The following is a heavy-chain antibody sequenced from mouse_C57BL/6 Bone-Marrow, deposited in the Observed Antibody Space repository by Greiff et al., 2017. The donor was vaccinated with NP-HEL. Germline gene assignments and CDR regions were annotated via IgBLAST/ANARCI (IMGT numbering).Heavy chain of an antibody. CDR1: GYTFTDYN. CDR2: INPNNGGT. CDR3: ARGDSYYYAMDY. D-gene: IGHD3-3*01. J-gene: IGHJ4*01. V-gene: IGHV1-18*01. Sequence: EVKVVESGPELVKPGASVKIPCKASGYTFTDYNMDWVKQSHGKSLEWIGDINPNNGGTIYNQKFKGKATLTVDKSSSTAYMELRSLTSEDTAVYYCARGDSYYYAMDYWGQGTSVTVSS.